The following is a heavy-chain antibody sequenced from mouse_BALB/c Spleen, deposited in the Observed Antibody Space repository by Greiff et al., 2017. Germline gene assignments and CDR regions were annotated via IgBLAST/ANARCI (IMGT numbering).Heavy chain of an antibody. CDR1: GYSITSGYY. CDR2: ISYDGSN. J-gene: IGHJ1*01. CDR3: ASFYYDYDRAYWYFDV. V-gene: IGHV3-6*02. Sequence: EVQLQQSGPGLVKPSQSLSLTCSVTGYSITSGYYWNWIRQFPGNKLEWMGYISYDGSNNYNPSLKNRISITRDTSKNQFFLKLNSVTTEDTATYYCASFYYDYDRAYWYFDVWGAGTTVTVSS. D-gene: IGHD2-4*01.